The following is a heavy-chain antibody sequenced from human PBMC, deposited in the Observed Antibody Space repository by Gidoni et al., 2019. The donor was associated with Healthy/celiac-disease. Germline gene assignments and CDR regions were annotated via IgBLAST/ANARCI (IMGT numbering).Heavy chain of an antibody. Sequence: EVQLVESGGGLVQPGRSLRLSCAASGLPFVDYAMPWVRQAPGRGLEWVSGISWNSGSIGYADSVKGRFTISRDNAKNSLYLQMNSLRAEDTALYYCAKDRQQQLVYWYFDLWGRGTLVTVSS. CDR2: ISWNSGSI. CDR1: GLPFVDYA. J-gene: IGHJ2*01. D-gene: IGHD6-13*01. CDR3: AKDRQQQLVYWYFDL. V-gene: IGHV3-9*01.